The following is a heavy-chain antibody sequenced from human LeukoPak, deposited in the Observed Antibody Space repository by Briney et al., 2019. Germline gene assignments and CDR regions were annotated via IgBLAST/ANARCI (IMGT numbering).Heavy chain of an antibody. CDR1: GGSFSGYY. CDR2: INHSGST. D-gene: IGHD5-18*01. Sequence: PSETLSLTCAVYGGSFSGYYWSWIRQPPGKGLEWIGEINHSGSTNYNPSLKSRVTISVDTSKNQFSLKLSSVTAADTAVYYCARRRSYGEYYFDYWGQGTLVTVSS. CDR3: ARRRSYGEYYFDY. V-gene: IGHV4-34*01. J-gene: IGHJ4*02.